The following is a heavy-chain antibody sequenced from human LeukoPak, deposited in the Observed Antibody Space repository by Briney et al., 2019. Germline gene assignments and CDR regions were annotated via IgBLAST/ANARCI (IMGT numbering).Heavy chain of an antibody. CDR1: GFTFSTYW. V-gene: IGHV3-7*05. CDR3: ATKVTGSY. D-gene: IGHD1-1*01. Sequence: PGGSLRLSCAASGFTFSTYWMFWVRQAPGKGLEWVANIKPGGSAKWYDDSVKGRFTISRDNAKNSVFLQLNRLRAEDTAAYYCATKVTGSYWGQGTLVTVSS. J-gene: IGHJ4*02. CDR2: IKPGGSAK.